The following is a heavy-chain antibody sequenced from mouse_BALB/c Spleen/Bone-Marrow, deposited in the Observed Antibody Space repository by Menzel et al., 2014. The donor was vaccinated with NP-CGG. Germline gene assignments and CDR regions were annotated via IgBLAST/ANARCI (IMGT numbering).Heavy chain of an antibody. J-gene: IGHJ1*01. CDR1: GFDFSRYW. CDR2: INPESSTI. V-gene: IGHV4-1*02. Sequence: EVMLVESGGGLVQPGGSLKLSCAASGFDFSRYWMSWVRQAPGKGLEWIGEINPESSTINYTPSLKDKFIISRDNAKNXLYLQMSKVRSEDTALYYCARLNYYGNLFVWGAGTTVTVSS. D-gene: IGHD1-1*01. CDR3: ARLNYYGNLFV.